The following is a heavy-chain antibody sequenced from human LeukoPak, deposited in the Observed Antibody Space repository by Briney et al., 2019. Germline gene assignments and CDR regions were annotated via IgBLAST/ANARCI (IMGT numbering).Heavy chain of an antibody. CDR1: GFTFSSYA. D-gene: IGHD3-16*02. CDR3: AKTITFGGVIVQGEFDY. CDR2: ISYDGSNK. Sequence: GGSLRLSCAASGFTFSSYAMHWVRQAPGKGLEWVAVISYDGSNKYYADSVKGRFTISRDNSKNTLYLQMNSLRAEDTAVYYCAKTITFGGVIVQGEFDYWGQGTLVTVSS. J-gene: IGHJ4*02. V-gene: IGHV3-30-3*02.